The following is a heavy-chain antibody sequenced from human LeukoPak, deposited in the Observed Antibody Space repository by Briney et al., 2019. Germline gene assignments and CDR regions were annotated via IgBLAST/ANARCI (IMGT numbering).Heavy chain of an antibody. D-gene: IGHD3-22*01. V-gene: IGHV1-24*01. CDR2: FDPEDGET. CDR3: ATEGTDYYDSSGWGPGY. J-gene: IGHJ4*02. Sequence: ASVKVSCKVSGYTLTELSMHWVRQAPGKGLEWMGGFDPEDGETIYAQKFQGRVTMTEDTSTDTAYMELSSLRSEDTAVYYCATEGTDYYDSSGWGPGYWGQGTLVTVSS. CDR1: GYTLTELS.